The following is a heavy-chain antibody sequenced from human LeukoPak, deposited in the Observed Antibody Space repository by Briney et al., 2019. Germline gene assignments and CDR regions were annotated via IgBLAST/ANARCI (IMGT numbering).Heavy chain of an antibody. Sequence: GASVKVSCKASGGTFSSYAISWVRQAPGQGLEWMGGIIPIFGTANYAQKFQGRVTVTTDESTSTAYMELSSLRSEDTAVYYCARERRQDYYYYYMDVWGKGTTVTVSS. CDR1: GGTFSSYA. V-gene: IGHV1-69*05. CDR3: ARERRQDYYYYYMDV. J-gene: IGHJ6*03. CDR2: IIPIFGTA. D-gene: IGHD1-1*01.